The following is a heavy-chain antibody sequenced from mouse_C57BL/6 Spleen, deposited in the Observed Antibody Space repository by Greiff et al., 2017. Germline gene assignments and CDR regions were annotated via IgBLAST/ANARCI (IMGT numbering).Heavy chain of an antibody. CDR1: GYSFTSYY. J-gene: IGHJ4*01. V-gene: IGHV1-66*01. CDR3: ARSPLYCGYDGGCAMDY. Sequence: VQLVESGPELVKPGASVKISCKASGYSFTSYYIHWVKQRPGQGLEWIGWIYPGSGNTKYNEKFKGKATLTADTSSSTAYMPLSSLTSEDSAVYYVARSPLYCGYDGGCAMDYGGKGTSVTVSS. CDR2: IYPGSGNT. D-gene: IGHD2-2*01.